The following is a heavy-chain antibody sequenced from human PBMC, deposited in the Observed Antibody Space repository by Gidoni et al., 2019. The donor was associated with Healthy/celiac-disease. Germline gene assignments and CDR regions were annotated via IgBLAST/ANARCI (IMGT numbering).Heavy chain of an antibody. Sequence: EVQLVESGGGLVQPGGSLRLSCAASGFTVSSNYMSWVRQAPGKGLEWVSVISSGGRIYYADSVKGRFTISRDNSKNTLYLQMNSLRAEDTAVYYCADYPCSSTSCLQHGGVWGQGTLVTVSS. D-gene: IGHD2-2*01. CDR3: ADYPCSSTSCLQHGGV. J-gene: IGHJ4*02. V-gene: IGHV3-66*01. CDR1: GFTVSSNY. CDR2: ISSGGRI.